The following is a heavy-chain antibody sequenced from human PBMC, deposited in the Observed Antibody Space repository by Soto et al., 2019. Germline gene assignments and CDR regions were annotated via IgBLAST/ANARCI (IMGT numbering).Heavy chain of an antibody. Sequence: QVQLQESGPGLVKPSGTLSLTCAVSGGSISSSNWWSWVRQPPGKGLEWIGEIYHSGSTNYNPSRTTRVTISIDKSKTPFAPKLSSVTAADTAVYYCARDLPGAAAAGGGFDPWGQGTLVTVSS. J-gene: IGHJ5*02. CDR3: ARDLPGAAAAGGGFDP. D-gene: IGHD6-13*01. V-gene: IGHV4-4*02. CDR2: IYHSGST. CDR1: GGSISSSNW.